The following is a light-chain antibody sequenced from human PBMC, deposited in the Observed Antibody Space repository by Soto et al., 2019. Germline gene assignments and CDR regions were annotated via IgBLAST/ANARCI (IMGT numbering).Light chain of an antibody. Sequence: DIQMTQSPSYLSASVGDRVTITCRASQDINHYLNWYQQKPGKAPKLLIYDASNLETGVPSRFSGSGSGTDFTFTISTLQPEDFATYYCQHYDNLPASTFGQGTKLEIK. J-gene: IGKJ2*01. CDR2: DAS. CDR1: QDINHY. CDR3: QHYDNLPAST. V-gene: IGKV1-33*01.